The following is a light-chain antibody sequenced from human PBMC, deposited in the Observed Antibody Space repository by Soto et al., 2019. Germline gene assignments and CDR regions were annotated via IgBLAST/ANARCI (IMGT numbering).Light chain of an antibody. V-gene: IGKV3-20*01. CDR1: QSFSSSY. CDR3: QQYGSSLTWT. Sequence: EIVLTQSPGTLSWSPGERATLSCRARQSFSSSYLAWYQQKPGQAPRLLIYETSSRATGIPARFSGSGSGTDFTLTISRLEPEDFAVYYCQQYGSSLTWTFGQGTKVDIK. CDR2: ETS. J-gene: IGKJ1*01.